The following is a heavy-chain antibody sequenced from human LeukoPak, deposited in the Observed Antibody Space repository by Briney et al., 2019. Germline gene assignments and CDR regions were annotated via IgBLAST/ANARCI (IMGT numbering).Heavy chain of an antibody. CDR2: IKQDGSAK. Sequence: GGSLRLSCAASGFTFSRHWMYWVRQAPGKGLEWVANIKQDGSAKPYVDSVKGRFTISRDNAKNSLFLQMNSLRAEDTAVYYCAREDGYCSGGNCYSYFDSWGQGTLVTVSS. J-gene: IGHJ4*02. CDR3: AREDGYCSGGNCYSYFDS. D-gene: IGHD2-15*01. V-gene: IGHV3-7*01. CDR1: GFTFSRHW.